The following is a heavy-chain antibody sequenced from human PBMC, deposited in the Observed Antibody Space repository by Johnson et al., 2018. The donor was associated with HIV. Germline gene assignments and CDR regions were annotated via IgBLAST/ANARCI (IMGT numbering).Heavy chain of an antibody. Sequence: VQLVESGGGVLRPGRSLRLSCTASGFTFSNYPMHWVRQAPGKGLEWVAVVSFEGSNKYYAASVKGRFTISRDNSKNTLYLQMNSLGAEDTAVYYCAKNGARGDVFGIWGQGTMVTVSS. CDR1: GFTFSNYP. CDR2: VSFEGSNK. J-gene: IGHJ3*02. CDR3: AKNGARGDVFGI. V-gene: IGHV3-30*18. D-gene: IGHD2-8*01.